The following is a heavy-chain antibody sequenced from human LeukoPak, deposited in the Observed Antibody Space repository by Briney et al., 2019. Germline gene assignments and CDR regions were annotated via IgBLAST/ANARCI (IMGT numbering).Heavy chain of an antibody. CDR1: GFTFSSYA. D-gene: IGHD3-10*01. J-gene: IGHJ4*02. Sequence: PGGSLRLSCAASGFTFSSYAMNWVRQAPGKGLEWVSVISGSGGSTYYADSVKGRFTISRDNSKNTMYVQMNSLRDDDTAVYFCAKGSGSGTHLPSARFDYWGQGTTVTVSS. CDR2: ISGSGGST. V-gene: IGHV3-23*01. CDR3: AKGSGSGTHLPSARFDY.